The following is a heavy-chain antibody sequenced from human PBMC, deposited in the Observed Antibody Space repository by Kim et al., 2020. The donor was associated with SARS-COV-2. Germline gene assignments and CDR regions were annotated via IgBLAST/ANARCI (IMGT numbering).Heavy chain of an antibody. Sequence: SETLSLTCAVYGGSFSGYYWSWIRQPPGKGLEWIGEINHSGSTNYNPSLKSRVTISVDTSKNQFSLKLSSVTAADTAVYYCARLYSKGGRQLANQGHRNQVDYWGQGTLVTVSS. J-gene: IGHJ4*02. V-gene: IGHV4-34*01. D-gene: IGHD2-15*01. CDR1: GGSFSGYY. CDR3: ARLYSKGGRQLANQGHRNQVDY. CDR2: INHSGST.